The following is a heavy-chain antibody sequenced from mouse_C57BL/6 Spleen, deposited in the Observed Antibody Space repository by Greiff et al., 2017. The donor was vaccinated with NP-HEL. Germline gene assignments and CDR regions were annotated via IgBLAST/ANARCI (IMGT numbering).Heavy chain of an antibody. V-gene: IGHV7-3*01. J-gene: IGHJ3*01. CDR3: ARYSSFFAY. Sequence: EVKLMESGGGLVQPGGSLSLSCAASGFTFTDYYMSWVRQPPGKALEWLGFIRNKANGYTTEYSASVKGRFTISRDNSQSILYLQMNALRAEDSATYYCARYSSFFAYWGQGTLVTVSA. CDR2: IRNKANGYTT. D-gene: IGHD1-1*01. CDR1: GFTFTDYY.